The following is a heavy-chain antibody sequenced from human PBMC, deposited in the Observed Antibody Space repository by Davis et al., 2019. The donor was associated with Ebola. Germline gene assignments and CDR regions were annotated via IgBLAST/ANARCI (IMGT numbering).Heavy chain of an antibody. D-gene: IGHD3-10*01. CDR2: IGTYNGNT. CDR1: GYSFTTYG. V-gene: IGHV1-18*01. J-gene: IGHJ4*02. Sequence: AASVKVSCKPSGYSFTTYGLSWVRQAPGQGLEWMGWIGTYNGNTAYAQILQGRVTMTTDTSTGTAYMELRSLRSDDTAVYFCARDIGYSFGSGSYSKYDYWGQGTLVTVSS. CDR3: ARDIGYSFGSGSYSKYDY.